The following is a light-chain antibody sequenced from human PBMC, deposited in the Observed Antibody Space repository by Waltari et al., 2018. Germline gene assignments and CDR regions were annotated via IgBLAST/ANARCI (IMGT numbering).Light chain of an antibody. CDR1: DSDVGAYDF. Sequence: QSALTQPASVSGSPGQSITISCSGTDSDVGAYDFVSWYQQHPGKAPHLIIYGVSNRPAGLSNRFSASKSGNTASLIISVLQAEDEADYYCSSYTTSSAPGVFGTGTRVTVL. J-gene: IGLJ1*01. CDR3: SSYTTSSAPGV. V-gene: IGLV2-14*01. CDR2: GVS.